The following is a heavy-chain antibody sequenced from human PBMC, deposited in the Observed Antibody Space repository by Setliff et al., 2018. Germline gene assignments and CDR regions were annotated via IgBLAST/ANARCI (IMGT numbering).Heavy chain of an antibody. D-gene: IGHD3-3*01. Sequence: SETLSLTCTVYGASFSDYYWGWIRQPPGKGLEWIAEINHSGSTNYNPSLKSRVTISVDTSKNQFSLKLSSVTAADTAVYYFRFWSGYYKNDYWGQGALVTVSS. V-gene: IGHV4-34*01. CDR3: RFWSGYYKNDY. J-gene: IGHJ4*01. CDR1: GASFSDYY. CDR2: INHSGST.